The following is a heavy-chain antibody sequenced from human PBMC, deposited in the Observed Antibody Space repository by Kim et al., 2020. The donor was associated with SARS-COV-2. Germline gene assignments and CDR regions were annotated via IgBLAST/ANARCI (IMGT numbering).Heavy chain of an antibody. CDR3: ARSTVVTRGYDY. CDR1: GYTFTSYA. V-gene: IGHV1-3*01. CDR2: INAGNGNT. D-gene: IGHD4-17*01. J-gene: IGHJ4*02. Sequence: ASVKVSCKASGYTFTSYAMHWVRQAPGQRLEWMGWINAGNGNTKYSQKFQGRVTITRDTSASTAYMELSSLRSEDTAVYYCARSTVVTRGYDYWGQGTLVTVSS.